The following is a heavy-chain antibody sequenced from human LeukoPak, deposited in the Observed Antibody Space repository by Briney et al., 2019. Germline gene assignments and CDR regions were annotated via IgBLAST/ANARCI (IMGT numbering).Heavy chain of an antibody. D-gene: IGHD1-26*01. CDR1: GGSISSHY. J-gene: IGHJ4*02. V-gene: IGHV4-59*11. Sequence: SETLSLTCTVSGGSISSHYWSWIRQPPGKGLEWIGYIYYSGSTNYNPSLKSRVTISVDTSKNQFSLKLSSVTAADTAVYYCAREEQGYFDYWGQGTLVTVSS. CDR3: AREEQGYFDY. CDR2: IYYSGST.